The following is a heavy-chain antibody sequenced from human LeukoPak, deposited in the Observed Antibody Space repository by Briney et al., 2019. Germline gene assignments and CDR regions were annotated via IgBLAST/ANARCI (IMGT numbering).Heavy chain of an antibody. Sequence: SETLSLTCTVSGGSISSYYWSWIRQPAGKGLEWIGRIYTSGSTNYNPSLKSRVTMSVDTSKNQFSLKLSSVPAADTAVYYCARHSKPAGRLDYWGQGTLVTVSS. CDR3: ARHSKPAGRLDY. CDR2: IYTSGST. D-gene: IGHD1-14*01. J-gene: IGHJ4*02. CDR1: GGSISSYY. V-gene: IGHV4-4*07.